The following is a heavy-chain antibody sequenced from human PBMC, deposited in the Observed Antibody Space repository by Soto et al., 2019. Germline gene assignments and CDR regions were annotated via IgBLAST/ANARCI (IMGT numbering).Heavy chain of an antibody. CDR2: IYHSGTT. V-gene: IGHV4-4*02. CDR1: GGSISSSTW. CDR3: AGGGGATDVAYFYYSGLNV. D-gene: IGHD1-26*01. Sequence: QVHLQESGPGVVKPSGTLSLTCAVSGGSISSSTWWTWVRQSPGQGLEWIGEIYHSGTTNYNPSLKSRASITLDKSKNNFSLKLTAVNAADTAVYYCAGGGGATDVAYFYYSGLNVWGPGTTATVSS. J-gene: IGHJ6*02.